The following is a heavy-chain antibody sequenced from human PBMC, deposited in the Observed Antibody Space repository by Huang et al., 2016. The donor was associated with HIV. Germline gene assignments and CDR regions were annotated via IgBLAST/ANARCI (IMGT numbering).Heavy chain of an antibody. D-gene: IGHD3-10*01. CDR1: GYTFTNYD. J-gene: IGHJ3*01. CDR3: ARGFGINYNHEAFDV. CDR2: MNPKSCNV. V-gene: IGHV1-8*01. Sequence: QIQLAQSGAEVKKPGASVKVSCKVSGYTFTNYDINWVRQASGQGLEWMGWMNPKSCNVGYTKKFQGRVAILRNSSINTSYLEVTSLTSEDTAVYYCARGFGINYNHEAFDVWGQGTMVTVSS.